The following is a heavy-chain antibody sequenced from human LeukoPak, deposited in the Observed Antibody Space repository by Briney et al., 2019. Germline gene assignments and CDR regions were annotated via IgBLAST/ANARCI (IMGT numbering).Heavy chain of an antibody. J-gene: IGHJ4*02. CDR3: ARVGPFGDSAPYYFDY. D-gene: IGHD4-17*01. V-gene: IGHV1-69*01. CDR1: GGTFSSYA. CDR2: IIPISGTA. Sequence: ASVKVSCKASGGTFSSYAISWVRQAPGPGLEWMGGIIPISGTANYAQKFQGRVTITPDESTSTAYMELSSLRSEDTAVYYCARVGPFGDSAPYYFDYWGQGTLVTVSS.